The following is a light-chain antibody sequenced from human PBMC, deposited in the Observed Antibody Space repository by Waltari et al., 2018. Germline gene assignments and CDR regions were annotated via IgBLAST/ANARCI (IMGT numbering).Light chain of an antibody. J-gene: IGKJ2*01. V-gene: IGKV1-39*01. CDR2: AAS. CDR1: RSINLY. CDR3: QQHYEAPPYT. Sequence: DIQMTQSPSSLSVSVGHRVTISCRASRSINLYLNWYQQKLGKAPKRLIYAASNLQCGVPSRFSGSGSGTDFTLTISSLQPEDFATYYCQQHYEAPPYTFGQGTKLEIK.